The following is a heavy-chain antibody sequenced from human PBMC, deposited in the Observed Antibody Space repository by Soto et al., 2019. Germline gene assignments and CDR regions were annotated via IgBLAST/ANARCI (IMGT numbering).Heavy chain of an antibody. V-gene: IGHV1-3*01. CDR1: GYTFTSYA. J-gene: IGHJ5*02. D-gene: IGHD3-10*01. CDR2: INAGNGNT. CDR3: ARDRTVVRGVIILNWFDP. Sequence: QVQLVQSGAEVKKPGASVKVSCKASGYTFTSYAMHWVRQAPGQRLEWMGWINAGNGNTKYSQKFQGRVTITRDTSASTAYLELSSLRSEDTTVYYCARDRTVVRGVIILNWFDPWGQGTLVTVSS.